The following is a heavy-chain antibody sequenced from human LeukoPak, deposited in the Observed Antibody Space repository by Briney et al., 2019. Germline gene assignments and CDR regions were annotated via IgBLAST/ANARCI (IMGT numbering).Heavy chain of an antibody. CDR1: GVSFDDYY. Sequence: PSETLSLTCAVSGVSFDDYYWSWVRQTPGKGLEWIGEINHSGYTNDSPSLKSRVTLSIDTSRKQFSLNLRSVTVADAGIYYCTRMTTGHDYWGQRTLVTDSS. CDR3: TRMTTGHDY. J-gene: IGHJ4*02. D-gene: IGHD4-17*01. V-gene: IGHV4-34*01. CDR2: INHSGYT.